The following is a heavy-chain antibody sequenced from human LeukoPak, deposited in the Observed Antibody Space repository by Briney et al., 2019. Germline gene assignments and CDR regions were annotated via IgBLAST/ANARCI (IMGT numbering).Heavy chain of an antibody. V-gene: IGHV3-30*02. CDR2: IRYDGSNK. D-gene: IGHD3-10*01. CDR1: GFTFSSYG. CDR3: AKDFRPEEESGD. J-gene: IGHJ4*02. Sequence: PGGSLRLSCAASGFTFSSYGMHWVRQAPGKGLEGVAFIRYDGSNKYYADSVKGRFTISRDNSKNTLYLQMNSLRAEDTAVYYCAKDFRPEEESGDWGQGTLVTVSS.